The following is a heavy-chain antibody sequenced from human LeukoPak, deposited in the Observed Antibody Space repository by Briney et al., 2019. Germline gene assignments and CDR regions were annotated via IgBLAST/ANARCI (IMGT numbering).Heavy chain of an antibody. J-gene: IGHJ6*03. CDR2: INHSGST. Sequence: KPSETLSLTCAVYGGSFSGYYWSWIRQPPGKGLEWIGEINHSGSTNYNPSLKSRVTISVDTSKNQFSLKLSSVTAADTAVYYCARVRLRFLEWLLPSYMDVWGKGNTVTVSS. V-gene: IGHV4-34*01. CDR3: ARVRLRFLEWLLPSYMDV. D-gene: IGHD3-3*01. CDR1: GGSFSGYY.